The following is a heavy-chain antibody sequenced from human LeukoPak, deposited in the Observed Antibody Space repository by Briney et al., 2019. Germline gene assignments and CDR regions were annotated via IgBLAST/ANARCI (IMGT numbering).Heavy chain of an antibody. CDR2: ISAYNGNT. V-gene: IGHV1-18*01. D-gene: IGHD4-11*01. CDR1: GYTFTSYG. Sequence: GAPVKVSCKASGYTFTSYGISWVRQAPGQGLEWMGWISAYNGNTNYAQKLQGRVTLTTDTSTSTVYMELRSLTSDDTAVYYCARAETTLLLNYWGQGTLVTVSS. J-gene: IGHJ4*02. CDR3: ARAETTLLLNY.